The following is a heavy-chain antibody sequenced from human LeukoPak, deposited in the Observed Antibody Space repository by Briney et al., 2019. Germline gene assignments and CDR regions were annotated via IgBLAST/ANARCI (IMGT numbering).Heavy chain of an antibody. V-gene: IGHV4-34*01. CDR1: GGSLSGYY. CDR3: ARIPGRVYYGSGNQDY. CDR2: INHSGST. D-gene: IGHD3-10*01. Sequence: PSETLSLTCAVYGGSLSGYYWSWIRQPPGKGLEWIGEINHSGSTNYNPSLKSRVTISVDTSKNQFSLKLSSVTAADTAVYYCARIPGRVYYGSGNQDYWGQGTLVTVSS. J-gene: IGHJ4*02.